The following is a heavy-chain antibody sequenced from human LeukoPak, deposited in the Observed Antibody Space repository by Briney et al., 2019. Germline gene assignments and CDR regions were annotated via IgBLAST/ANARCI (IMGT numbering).Heavy chain of an antibody. CDR2: ISYDGSNK. D-gene: IGHD3-10*01. Sequence: GGSLRLSCADSGFTFSTFWMHWVRQAPGKGLEWVAVISYDGSNKYYADSVKGRFTISRDNSKNTLYLQMNSLRAEDTAVYYCAKDLVRGVIIYYFQHWGQGTLVTVSS. V-gene: IGHV3-30*18. CDR3: AKDLVRGVIIYYFQH. CDR1: GFTFSTFW. J-gene: IGHJ1*01.